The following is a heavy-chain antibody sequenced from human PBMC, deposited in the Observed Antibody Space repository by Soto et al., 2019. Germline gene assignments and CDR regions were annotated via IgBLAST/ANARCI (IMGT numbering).Heavy chain of an antibody. CDR3: ARDIAAAGVIDY. CDR2: IKQDGGEE. J-gene: IGHJ4*02. Sequence: GGSLRLSCAASGFTFSDYSMSWVRQSPGKGLEGVANIKQDGGEEDYVDSVKGRLTISRDNAKNSLYLQMNSLRADDTAVYYCARDIAAAGVIDYWGQGTLLTASS. D-gene: IGHD6-13*01. CDR1: GFTFSDYS. V-gene: IGHV3-7*01.